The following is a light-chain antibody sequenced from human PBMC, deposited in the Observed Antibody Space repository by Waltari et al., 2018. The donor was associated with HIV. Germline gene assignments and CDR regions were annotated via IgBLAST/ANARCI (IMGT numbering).Light chain of an antibody. V-gene: IGLV1-47*01. CDR1: SSNIGSNS. CDR3: AAWDDRLRGYV. CDR2: TDN. Sequence: QSVLTQPPSASGTPGQRVTISCSGSSSNIGSNSVGWFQQLPGTAPKVLIYTDNQRPSGVPDRFSGSKSGTSASLAISGLRSEDEADYFCAAWDDRLRGYVFGTGTKVTVL. J-gene: IGLJ1*01.